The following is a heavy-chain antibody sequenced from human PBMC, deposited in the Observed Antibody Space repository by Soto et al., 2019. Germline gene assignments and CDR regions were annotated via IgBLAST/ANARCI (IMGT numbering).Heavy chain of an antibody. J-gene: IGHJ4*02. CDR3: AKADGQQWLIPHLDN. CDR1: GFNFKKFA. CDR2: ISCCGGSA. V-gene: IGHV3-23*01. D-gene: IGHD6-19*01. Sequence: AWGSLSLSCVASGFNFKKFAMAWVRQAAGEGLEWVSGISCCGGSASYADSVKGRFSIARDDSKNTVSLQLNSLRVEDTAQYYCAKADGQQWLIPHLDNWGQGTLVTGSS.